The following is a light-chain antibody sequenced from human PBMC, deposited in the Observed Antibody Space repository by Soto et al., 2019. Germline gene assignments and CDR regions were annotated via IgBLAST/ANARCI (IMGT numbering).Light chain of an antibody. CDR1: QSVSSTY. J-gene: IGKJ2*01. CDR2: AAA. CDR3: QQYGSTPPT. Sequence: EIVLTQSPGTLSLSPGDRATLSCRASQSVSSTYFAWYQRRPGQTLRLLIYAAAKRATGIPDRFSGSGSGTDFTLTISRLEPDDFAVYFCQQYGSTPPTLGQGTKLEIK. V-gene: IGKV3-20*01.